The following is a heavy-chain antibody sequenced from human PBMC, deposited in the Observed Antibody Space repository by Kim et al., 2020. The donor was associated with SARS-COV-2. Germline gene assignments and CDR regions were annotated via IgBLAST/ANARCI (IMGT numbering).Heavy chain of an antibody. V-gene: IGHV3-7*03. J-gene: IGHJ4*02. CDR2: ITQDGSGK. CDR1: GFTFSSYS. D-gene: IGHD3-10*01. Sequence: GGSLRLSCAASGFTFSSYSMTWVRQAPGQGLEWVATITQDGSGKFYVDSVKGRFTISRDNAVNSLCLQMDSLRAEDTAVYYCARHFSSGTQREDYWGQGTLVTVSS. CDR3: ARHFSSGTQREDY.